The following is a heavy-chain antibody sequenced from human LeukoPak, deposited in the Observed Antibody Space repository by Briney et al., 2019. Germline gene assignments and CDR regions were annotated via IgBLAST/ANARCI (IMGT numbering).Heavy chain of an antibody. CDR1: GGSFSGYY. J-gene: IGHJ4*02. CDR2: INHSGST. V-gene: IGHV4-34*01. Sequence: PSETLSLTCAVYGGSFSGYYWSWIRQPPGKGLEWIGEINHSGSTNYNPSLKSAVILSVDTHNLRFSLKLSSVTAAHTDVYYCARVPYYYDSGGYYRAYYFDFWGQGTLVIVSS. D-gene: IGHD3-22*01. CDR3: ARVPYYYDSGGYYRAYYFDF.